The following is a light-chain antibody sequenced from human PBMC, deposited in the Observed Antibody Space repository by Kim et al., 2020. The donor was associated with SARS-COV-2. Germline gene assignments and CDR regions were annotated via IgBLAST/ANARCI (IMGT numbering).Light chain of an antibody. V-gene: IGKV1-33*01. J-gene: IGKJ4*01. CDR2: DAS. CDR1: RDIGNN. Sequence: AAVGDRVTITCQASRDIGNNLNWYQQKPGKAPKVLIYDASNVQTGVPSRFSGTGSGTVFTFIITSLQPEDVATYYCQQFDNLSLTFGGGTKVDIK. CDR3: QQFDNLSLT.